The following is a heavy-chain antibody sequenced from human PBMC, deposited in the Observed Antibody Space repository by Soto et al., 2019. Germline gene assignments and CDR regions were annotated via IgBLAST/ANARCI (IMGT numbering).Heavy chain of an antibody. V-gene: IGHV1-8*01. CDR3: ARAPALCDRCKHPNWFDP. CDR1: GYTFTSYD. CDR2: MNPNSGNT. D-gene: IGHD2-21*01. J-gene: IGHJ5*02. Sequence: GASVKVSCKASGYTFTSYDINWVRQATGQGLEWMGWMNPNSGNTGYAQKFQGRVTMTRNTSISTAYMELSSLRSEDTAVYYCARAPALCDRCKHPNWFDPWGQGTLVTVSS.